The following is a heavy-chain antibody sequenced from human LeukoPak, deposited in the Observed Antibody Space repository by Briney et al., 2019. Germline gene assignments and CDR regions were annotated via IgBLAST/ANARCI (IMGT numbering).Heavy chain of an antibody. V-gene: IGHV4-59*08. Sequence: ASETLSLTCAVYGGSFSGYYWSWIRQPPGKGPEWIGYIYYSGSTNYNPSLKSRVTISVDTSKNQFSLKLSSVTAADTAVYYCASHNSKLRFDYWGQGTLVTVSS. J-gene: IGHJ4*02. CDR3: ASHNSKLRFDY. D-gene: IGHD1-26*01. CDR1: GGSFSGYY. CDR2: IYYSGST.